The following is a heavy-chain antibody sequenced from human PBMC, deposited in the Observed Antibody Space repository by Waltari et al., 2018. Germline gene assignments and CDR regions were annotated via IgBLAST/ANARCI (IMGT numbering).Heavy chain of an antibody. J-gene: IGHJ3*02. CDR1: GGSISSGGYY. Sequence: QVQLQESGPGLVKPSQTLSLTCTVSGGSISSGGYYWSWIRQHPGKGLEWIGYIYHSGSTYYNPSLKSRVTISVDRSKNQFSLKLSSVTAADTAVYYCARDGVDRAFDIWGQGTMVTVSS. CDR3: ARDGVDRAFDI. CDR2: IYHSGST. D-gene: IGHD2-15*01. V-gene: IGHV4-31*03.